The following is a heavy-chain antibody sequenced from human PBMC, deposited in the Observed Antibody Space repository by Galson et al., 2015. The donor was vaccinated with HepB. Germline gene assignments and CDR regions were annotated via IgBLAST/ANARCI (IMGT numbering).Heavy chain of an antibody. V-gene: IGHV3-30*18. CDR2: VSYDGSNK. CDR3: AKERGDGGNSDGYGDY. Sequence: LRLSCAASGFTFSGSGIHWVRRAPGKGLEWVASVSYDGSNKYYGDSVKGRFTISRDDSRNTVNLQMNSLRVDDTAMYYCAKERGDGGNSDGYGDYWGQGTLVTVSS. J-gene: IGHJ4*02. CDR1: GFTFSGSG. D-gene: IGHD5-18*01.